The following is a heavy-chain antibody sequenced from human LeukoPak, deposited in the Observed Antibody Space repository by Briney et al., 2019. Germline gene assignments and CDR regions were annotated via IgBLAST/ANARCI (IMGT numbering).Heavy chain of an antibody. CDR2: ISDSGDKT. J-gene: IGHJ3*02. V-gene: IGHV3-23*01. CDR3: ARESTYI. CDR1: GFIFSSYA. Sequence: GGSLRLSCAASGFIFSSYAMNWVSQAPGKGLEWISAISDSGDKTYYADSVKGRFTASRDNSKNTVYLQMNSLRAEDTAVYYCARESTYIWGQGTMVTVSS.